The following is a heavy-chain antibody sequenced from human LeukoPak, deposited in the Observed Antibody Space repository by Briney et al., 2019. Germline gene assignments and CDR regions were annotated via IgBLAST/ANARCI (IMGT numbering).Heavy chain of an antibody. CDR2: ISSSSSTI. Sequence: GGSLRLSCAASGFTFSSYSMNWVRQAPGKGLEWVSYISSSSSTIYYADSVKGRFTISRDNAKNSLYLQMNSLRDEDTAVYYCARERGIQLWTTWDYYFDYWGQGTLVTVS. V-gene: IGHV3-48*02. CDR1: GFTFSSYS. CDR3: ARERGIQLWTTWDYYFDY. D-gene: IGHD5-18*01. J-gene: IGHJ4*02.